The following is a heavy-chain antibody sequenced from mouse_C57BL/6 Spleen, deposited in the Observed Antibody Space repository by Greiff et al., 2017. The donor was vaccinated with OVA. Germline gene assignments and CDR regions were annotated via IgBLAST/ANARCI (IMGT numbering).Heavy chain of an antibody. D-gene: IGHD2-4*01. J-gene: IGHJ3*01. CDR2: INPNNGGT. CDR1: GYTFTDYY. Sequence: EVQLQQSGPELVKPGASVKISCKASGYTFTDYYMNWVKQSHGKSLEWIGDINPNNGGTSYNQKFKGKATLTVDKSSSTAYMELRSLTSEDSAVYYCARCDYDGSWFAYWGQGTLGTVSA. CDR3: ARCDYDGSWFAY. V-gene: IGHV1-26*01.